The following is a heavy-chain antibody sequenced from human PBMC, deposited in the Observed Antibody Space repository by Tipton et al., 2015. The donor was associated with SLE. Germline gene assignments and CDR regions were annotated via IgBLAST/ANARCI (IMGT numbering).Heavy chain of an antibody. J-gene: IGHJ4*02. CDR3: ARTRGYSYGLFDY. Sequence: TLSLTCAVYGGSFSGYYWSWIRQPPGKGLEWIGEINHSGSTYYNPSLKSRVTISVDTSKNQFSLKLSSVTAADTAVYYCARTRGYSYGLFDYWGQGTLVTVSS. CDR1: GGSFSGYY. CDR2: INHSGST. V-gene: IGHV4-34*09. D-gene: IGHD5-18*01.